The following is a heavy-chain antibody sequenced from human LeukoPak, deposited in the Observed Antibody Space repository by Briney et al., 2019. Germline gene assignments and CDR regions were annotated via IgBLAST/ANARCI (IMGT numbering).Heavy chain of an antibody. CDR3: ANQPSYFDSSGYYDY. Sequence: ASVKVSCKASGYTFSGYYMHWVRQAPGQGLEWMGWINPNTGGTNYAQKFQGRVTMTRDTSISTTYMELSRLRSDDTAVYYCANQPSYFDSSGYYDYWGQGTLVTVSS. V-gene: IGHV1-2*02. CDR2: INPNTGGT. J-gene: IGHJ4*02. D-gene: IGHD3-22*01. CDR1: GYTFSGYY.